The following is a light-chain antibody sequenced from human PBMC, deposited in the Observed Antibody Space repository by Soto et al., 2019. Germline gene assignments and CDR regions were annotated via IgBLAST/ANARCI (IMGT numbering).Light chain of an antibody. CDR2: GTS. CDR3: QQRSNWPHT. CDR1: QSVPRSY. J-gene: IGKJ4*02. Sequence: EIVLTKSPATLSSSPGERATLSCRASQSVPRSYLAWYQQKPGQAPKLLIYGTSSRATGIPARFSGSGSGTDFTLTIISLWPEDFAVYYCQQRSNWPHTFGVGTKVDI. V-gene: IGKV3-11*01.